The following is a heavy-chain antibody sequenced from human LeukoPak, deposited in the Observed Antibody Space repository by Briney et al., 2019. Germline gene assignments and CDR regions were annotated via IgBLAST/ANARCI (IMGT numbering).Heavy chain of an antibody. CDR1: GGSFSGYY. CDR3: ARHGYDSSGYYTHYYYYYMDV. Sequence: SETLSLTCAVYGGSFSGYYWSWIRQPPGKGLEWIGEINHSGRTNYNPSLKSRVTISVDTSKNQFSLKLSSVTAADTAVYYCARHGYDSSGYYTHYYYYYMDVWGKGTTVTISS. CDR2: INHSGRT. J-gene: IGHJ6*03. D-gene: IGHD3-22*01. V-gene: IGHV4-34*01.